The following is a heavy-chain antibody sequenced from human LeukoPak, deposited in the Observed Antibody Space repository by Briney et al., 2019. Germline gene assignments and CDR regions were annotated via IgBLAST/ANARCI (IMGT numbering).Heavy chain of an antibody. V-gene: IGHV3-53*01. CDR3: ARVPYYYDSSGFY. D-gene: IGHD3-22*01. J-gene: IGHJ4*02. Sequence: GGSLRLSCAASGFTFSSNYMSWVRQAPGKGLEWVSVIYSGGSTYYADSVKGRFTISRDNSKNTLYLQMNSLRAEDTAVYYCARVPYYYDSSGFYWGQGTLVTVSS. CDR2: IYSGGST. CDR1: GFTFSSNY.